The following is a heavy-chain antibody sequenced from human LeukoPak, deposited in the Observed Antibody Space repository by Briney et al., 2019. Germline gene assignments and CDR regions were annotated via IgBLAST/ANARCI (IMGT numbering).Heavy chain of an antibody. V-gene: IGHV4-59*01. J-gene: IGHJ3*02. Sequence: SETLSLTCTVSGGSISSYYWSWIRQPPGKGLEWIGYIYYSGSTNYNPSLKSRVTISVDTSKNQFSLKLSSVTAADTDVYYCARGVVTAEDAFDIWGQGTMVTVSS. CDR3: ARGVVTAEDAFDI. D-gene: IGHD2-21*02. CDR2: IYYSGST. CDR1: GGSISSYY.